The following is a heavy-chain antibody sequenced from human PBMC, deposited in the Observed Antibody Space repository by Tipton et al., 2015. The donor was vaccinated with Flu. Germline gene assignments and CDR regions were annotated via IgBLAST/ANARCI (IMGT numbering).Heavy chain of an antibody. CDR3: ARRDYSNYVSEPKNWFDP. D-gene: IGHD4-11*01. J-gene: IGHJ5*02. V-gene: IGHV4-59*08. CDR2: TFHSGNT. CDR1: DGSITGYY. Sequence: LRLSCTVSDGSITGYYWGWIRQPPGKGLDWIGNTFHSGNTYLNPSLKSRVTISIDTSRNQFSLKVSSVTAADTAVYYCARRDYSNYVSEPKNWFDPWGQGALVTVSS.